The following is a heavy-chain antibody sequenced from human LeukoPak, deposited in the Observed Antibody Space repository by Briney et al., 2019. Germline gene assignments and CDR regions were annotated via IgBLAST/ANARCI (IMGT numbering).Heavy chain of an antibody. D-gene: IGHD3-16*01. V-gene: IGHV1-2*02. CDR1: GYTFTGYY. J-gene: IGHJ4*02. CDR2: INPNSGGT. CDR3: ARDQKGEFHFDY. Sequence: ASVKVSCKASGYTFTGYYMHWVRQAPGQGFEWMGWINPNSGGTNYAQKFQGRVTMTRDTSISTAYMELSRLRSDDTAVYYCARDQKGEFHFDYWGQGTLVTVSS.